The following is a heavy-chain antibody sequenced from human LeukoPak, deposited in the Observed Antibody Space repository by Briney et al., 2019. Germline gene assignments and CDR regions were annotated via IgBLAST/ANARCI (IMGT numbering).Heavy chain of an antibody. Sequence: GASVKVSCKASGYTFTSYDINWVRQATGQGLEWMGWMNPNSGNPGYAQKFQGGVTMTRHTSISTAYMELSSLRSEDTAVYYCARASIAVPCGYWGQGTLVTVSS. CDR3: ARASIAVPCGY. CDR2: MNPNSGNP. J-gene: IGHJ4*02. D-gene: IGHD6-19*01. CDR1: GYTFTSYD. V-gene: IGHV1-8*01.